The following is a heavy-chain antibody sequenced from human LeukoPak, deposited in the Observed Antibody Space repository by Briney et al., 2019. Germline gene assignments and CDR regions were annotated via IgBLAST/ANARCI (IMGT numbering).Heavy chain of an antibody. Sequence: SETLSLTCTVSGGSVSSYYWSWIRQPPGKGLEWIGYIYYSGSTNYNPSLKSRVTISVDTSKNQFSLKLSSVTAADTAVYYCARFIVVVPAATHDAFDIWGQGTMVTVSS. V-gene: IGHV4-59*02. CDR1: GGSVSSYY. CDR2: IYYSGST. CDR3: ARFIVVVPAATHDAFDI. J-gene: IGHJ3*02. D-gene: IGHD2-2*01.